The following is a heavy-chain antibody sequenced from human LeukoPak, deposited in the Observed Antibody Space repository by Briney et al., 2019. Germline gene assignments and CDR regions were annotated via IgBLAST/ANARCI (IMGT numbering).Heavy chain of an antibody. CDR2: IYTSGST. V-gene: IGHV4-61*02. CDR1: GGSISSGSNY. Sequence: SETLSLTCTVSGGSISSGSNYWSWIRQPAGKGLEWIGRIYTSGSTNYNPSLKSRVTISVDTSKNQFSLRLSSVTAADTAVYYCARENYDILSAYDYWGQGTLVTVSS. D-gene: IGHD3-9*01. CDR3: ARENYDILSAYDY. J-gene: IGHJ4*02.